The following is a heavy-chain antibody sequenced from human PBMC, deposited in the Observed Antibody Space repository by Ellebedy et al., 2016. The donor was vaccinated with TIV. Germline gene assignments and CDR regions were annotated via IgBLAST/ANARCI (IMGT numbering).Heavy chain of an antibody. D-gene: IGHD5-18*01. Sequence: PGGSLRLSCAASGFTFSNYAMHRVRQAPGKGLEWVAAIVYDGSNKYYADSVKGRFTVSRDNSKNTVFLQMNSLRVEDTAVYYCAKGLVDTAMADYWGQGTLVTVSS. CDR1: GFTFSNYA. CDR2: IVYDGSNK. J-gene: IGHJ4*02. V-gene: IGHV3-30-3*01. CDR3: AKGLVDTAMADY.